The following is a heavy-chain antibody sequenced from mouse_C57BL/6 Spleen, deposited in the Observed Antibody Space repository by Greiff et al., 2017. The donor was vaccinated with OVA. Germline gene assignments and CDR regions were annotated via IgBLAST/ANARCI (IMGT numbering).Heavy chain of an antibody. V-gene: IGHV1-19*01. CDR3: ARGGYPGWYFDV. Sequence: EVQGVESGPVLVKPGASVKMSCKASGYTFTDYYMNWVKQSHGKSLEWIGVINPYNGGTSYNQKFKGKATLTVDKSSSTAYMELNSLTSEDSAVYYCARGGYPGWYFDVWGTGTTVTVSS. CDR2: INPYNGGT. CDR1: GYTFTDYY. J-gene: IGHJ1*03.